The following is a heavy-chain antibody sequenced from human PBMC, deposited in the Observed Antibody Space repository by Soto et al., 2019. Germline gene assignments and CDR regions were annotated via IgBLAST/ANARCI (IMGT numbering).Heavy chain of an antibody. CDR1: GFTFSTYA. CDR2: LFGNGGGI. CDR3: VKDRQTHGLWPFDH. J-gene: IGHJ4*02. D-gene: IGHD2-8*01. Sequence: GGSLRLCCAASGFTFSTYAMSWVRQTPGRGLEWVSGLFGNGGGISYADSVKGRFTISRDNSKNMLYLQMHSLRAEDTAVYYCVKDRQTHGLWPFDHWGLGTLVTVSS. V-gene: IGHV3-23*01.